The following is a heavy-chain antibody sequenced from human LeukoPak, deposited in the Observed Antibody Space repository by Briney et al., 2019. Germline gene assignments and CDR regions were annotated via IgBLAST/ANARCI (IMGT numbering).Heavy chain of an antibody. Sequence: SVKVSCKASGGTFSSYAISWVRQAPGQGLEWMGGIIPIFGTANYAQKFQGRVTITADKSTSTAYMELSSLRFEDTAVYYCASELYDILTGTFDYWGQGTLVTVSS. D-gene: IGHD3-9*01. CDR3: ASELYDILTGTFDY. CDR1: GGTFSSYA. CDR2: IIPIFGTA. V-gene: IGHV1-69*06. J-gene: IGHJ4*02.